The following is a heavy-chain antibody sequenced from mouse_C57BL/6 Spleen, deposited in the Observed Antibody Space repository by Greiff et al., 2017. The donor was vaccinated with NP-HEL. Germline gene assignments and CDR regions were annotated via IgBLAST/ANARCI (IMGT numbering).Heavy chain of an antibody. CDR3: ARDPYYYGSSYLYAMDY. J-gene: IGHJ4*01. D-gene: IGHD1-1*01. V-gene: IGHV1-59*01. CDR2: IDPSDSYT. Sequence: VQLQQPGAELVRPGTSVKLSCKASGYTFTSYWMHWVKQRPGQGLEWIGVIDPSDSYTNYNQKFKGKATLTVDTSSSTAYMQLSSLTSEDSAVYYCARDPYYYGSSYLYAMDYWGQGTSVTVSS. CDR1: GYTFTSYW.